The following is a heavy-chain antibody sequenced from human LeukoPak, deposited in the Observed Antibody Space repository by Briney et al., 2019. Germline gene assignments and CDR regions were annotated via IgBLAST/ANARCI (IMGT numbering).Heavy chain of an antibody. CDR3: ARPYCSGGSCYKSFDY. Sequence: PGASVKVSCKASGYTFTSYGISWVRQAPGQGLEWMGWISAYNGNTNYAQKFQGRVTITADESTSTAYMELSSLRSEDTAVYYCARPYCSGGSCYKSFDYWGQGTLVTVSS. V-gene: IGHV1-18*01. CDR2: ISAYNGNT. D-gene: IGHD2-15*01. J-gene: IGHJ4*02. CDR1: GYTFTSYG.